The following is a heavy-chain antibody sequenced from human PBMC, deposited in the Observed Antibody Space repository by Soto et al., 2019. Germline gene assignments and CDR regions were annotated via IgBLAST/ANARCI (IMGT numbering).Heavy chain of an antibody. J-gene: IGHJ5*02. D-gene: IGHD3-9*01. CDR3: ARNVPHTGYYNH. CDR2: IFAGNGDT. V-gene: IGHV1-3*01. Sequence: QVRLVQSGTEVKKPGASMKLSCKASGYSFTSYAIHWVRRAPGQRLEWMGWIFAGNGDTEYSPKFQDRVTITRDTSASTTYIQLTSLGSEDTAVYYCARNVPHTGYYNHWGSGTLVTVSS. CDR1: GYSFTSYA.